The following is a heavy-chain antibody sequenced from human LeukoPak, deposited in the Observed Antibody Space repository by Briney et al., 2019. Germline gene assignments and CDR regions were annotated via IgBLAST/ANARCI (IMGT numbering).Heavy chain of an antibody. J-gene: IGHJ4*02. D-gene: IGHD3-22*01. CDR1: GFTFSSYS. CDR3: ARNYYDRSGYSDTFDY. Sequence: PGGSLRLSCAASGFTFSSYSMNWVRQAPGKGLEWVSYISSSSSTIYYADSVKGRFTISRDSSKNTLYLQMNSLRAEDTAVYYCARNYYDRSGYSDTFDYWGQGTLVTVSS. V-gene: IGHV3-48*01. CDR2: ISSSSSTI.